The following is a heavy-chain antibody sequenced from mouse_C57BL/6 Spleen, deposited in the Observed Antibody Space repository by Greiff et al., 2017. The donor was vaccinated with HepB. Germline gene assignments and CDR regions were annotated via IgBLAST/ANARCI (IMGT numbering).Heavy chain of an antibody. Sequence: EVQLQESGGGLVKPGGSLKLSCAASGFTFSDYGMHWVRQAPEKGLEWVAYISSGSSTIYYADTVKGRFTISRDNAKNTLFLQMTSLRSEDTAMYYCARGLSFAYWGQGTLVTVSA. CDR2: ISSGSSTI. CDR3: ARGLSFAY. J-gene: IGHJ3*01. CDR1: GFTFSDYG. V-gene: IGHV5-17*01.